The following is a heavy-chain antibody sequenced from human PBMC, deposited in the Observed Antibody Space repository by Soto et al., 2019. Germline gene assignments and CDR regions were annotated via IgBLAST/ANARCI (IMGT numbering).Heavy chain of an antibody. D-gene: IGHD2-21*01. CDR2: ISYDGSNK. Sequence: VQLVESGGGVVQPGRSLRLSCAASGFTFSSYAMHWVRQAPGKGLEWVAVISYDGSNKYYADSVKGRFTISRDNSKNTLYLQMNSLRAEDTAVYYCARTILVFDVWGQGTTVTVSS. J-gene: IGHJ6*02. CDR1: GFTFSSYA. V-gene: IGHV3-30-3*01. CDR3: ARTILVFDV.